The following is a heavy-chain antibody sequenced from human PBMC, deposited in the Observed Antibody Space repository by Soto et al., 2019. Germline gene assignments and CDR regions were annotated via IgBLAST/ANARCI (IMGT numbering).Heavy chain of an antibody. CDR2: IKQDGSEK. D-gene: IGHD6-19*01. Sequence: GGSLRLSCAASGFTFSSHWMSWVRQAPGKGLEWVANIKQDGSEKYYVDSVKGRFTISRDNAKNSLYLQMNSLRAEDTAVYYCASAKGIAVAAYGMDVWGQGTTVTVSS. J-gene: IGHJ6*02. CDR3: ASAKGIAVAAYGMDV. CDR1: GFTFSSHW. V-gene: IGHV3-7*01.